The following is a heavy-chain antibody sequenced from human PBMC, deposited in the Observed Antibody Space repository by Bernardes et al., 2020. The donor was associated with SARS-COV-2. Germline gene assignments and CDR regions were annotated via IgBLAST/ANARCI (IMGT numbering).Heavy chain of an antibody. Sequence: GGSLRLWCAASGFTFVNYAMSWVRQAPGKGLEWVSSISGGGDGTYYADSVRDRFTISRDNSKNTVYLQMNSLRAEDTAIYYCAKDRGYYESSGWYDAFDIWGQGTMVTVSS. J-gene: IGHJ3*02. V-gene: IGHV3-23*01. CDR3: AKDRGYYESSGWYDAFDI. D-gene: IGHD3-22*01. CDR2: ISGGGDGT. CDR1: GFTFVNYA.